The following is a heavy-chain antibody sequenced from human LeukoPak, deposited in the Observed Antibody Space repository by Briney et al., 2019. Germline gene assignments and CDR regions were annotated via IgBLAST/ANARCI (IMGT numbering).Heavy chain of an antibody. V-gene: IGHV3-21*01. CDR3: VRDSGSSYGYYFLH. D-gene: IGHD1-26*01. CDR1: GFTFNSYS. J-gene: IGHJ1*01. CDR2: ISSSSSHM. Sequence: GGSLRLSCAASGFTFNSYSMYWVRQAPGKGLEWVSSISSSSSHMFYADSVKGRFSISRDNAKNSLYLQMNSVRAEDTAVYYCVRDSGSSYGYYFLHWGQGTLVTVSS.